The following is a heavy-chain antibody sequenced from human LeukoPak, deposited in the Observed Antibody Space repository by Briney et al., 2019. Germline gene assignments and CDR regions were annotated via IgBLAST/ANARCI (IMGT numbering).Heavy chain of an antibody. V-gene: IGHV4-34*01. CDR3: ARGGFSGNANYFDY. CDR2: INHSGST. Sequence: PSETLSLTCAVYGGSFSGYYWSWIRQPPGKGLEWIGEINHSGSTNYNPSLKSRVTISVDTSKNQFSLKLSSVTAADTAVYYCARGGFSGNANYFDYWGQGTLVTVSS. J-gene: IGHJ4*02. CDR1: GGSFSGYY. D-gene: IGHD1-26*01.